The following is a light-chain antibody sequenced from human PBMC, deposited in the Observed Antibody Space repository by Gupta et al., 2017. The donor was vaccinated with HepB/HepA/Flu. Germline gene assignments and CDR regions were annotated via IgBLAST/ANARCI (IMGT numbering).Light chain of an antibody. J-gene: IGKJ5*01. CDR2: TAS. Sequence: INMTQSPSSVSASVGDRVTITCRASRFMNSWLGWYQQKPGIAPKLLIYTASNWESGVPSRFSGSRSGTDFTLTISSLQPEDFATYYCQQGDTIPITFGQGTQVDIK. CDR1: RFMNSW. CDR3: QQGDTIPIT. V-gene: IGKV1-12*01.